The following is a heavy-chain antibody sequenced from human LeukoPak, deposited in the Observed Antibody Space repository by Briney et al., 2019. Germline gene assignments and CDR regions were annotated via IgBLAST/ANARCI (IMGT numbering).Heavy chain of an antibody. CDR3: ARLLVYNSGGEAFDH. CDR2: ISYDGSNK. V-gene: IGHV3-30*04. Sequence: GGSLRLSCAASGFTFSSYAMHWVRQAPGKGLEWVAVISYDGSNKYYADSVKGRFTISRDNSKNTLYLQMNSLRAEDTAVYYCARLLVYNSGGEAFDHWGQGTLVTVSS. CDR1: GFTFSSYA. D-gene: IGHD1-20*01. J-gene: IGHJ4*02.